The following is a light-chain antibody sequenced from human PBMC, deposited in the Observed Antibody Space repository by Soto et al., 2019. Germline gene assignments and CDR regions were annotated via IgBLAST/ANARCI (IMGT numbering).Light chain of an antibody. V-gene: IGLV2-11*01. J-gene: IGLJ3*02. CDR3: CSDVGSYTSV. CDR2: DVS. Sequence: QSALTQPRSVSGSPGQSVTISCTGTSTDVGAYNYVSWYQQHPGKAPKLMIYDVSKRPSGVPDRFSGSKSGNTASLTISGLQAEDEAEYHCCSDVGSYTSVFGGGTKVTVL. CDR1: STDVGAYNY.